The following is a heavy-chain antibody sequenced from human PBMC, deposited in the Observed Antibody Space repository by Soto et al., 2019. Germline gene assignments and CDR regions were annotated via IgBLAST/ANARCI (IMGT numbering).Heavy chain of an antibody. V-gene: IGHV1-69*13. CDR2: IIPIFGTA. CDR1: GGTFSSYA. CDR3: ARGPYYYDSSGYYYFDY. Sequence: SVKVSCKASGGTFSSYAISWVRQAPGQGLEWMGGIIPIFGTANYAQKFQGRVTITADESTSTAYMELSSLRSEDTAVYYCARGPYYYDSSGYYYFDYWGQGTLVTVSS. D-gene: IGHD3-22*01. J-gene: IGHJ4*02.